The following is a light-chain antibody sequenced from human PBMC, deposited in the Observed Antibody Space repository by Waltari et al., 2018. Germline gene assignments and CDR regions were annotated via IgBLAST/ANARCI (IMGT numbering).Light chain of an antibody. J-gene: IGKJ2*01. CDR3: MQGSHWPRT. V-gene: IGKV2-30*02. CDR1: QSPVHSDGTTY. CDR2: KIS. Sequence: DVVLTPSPLFLPVTLGQQASMSCRSSQSPVHSDGTTYLNWFHQRPGRSPRRLIYKISRRESGVPDRFSGSGSGTDFTLKISRVEAEDVGVYYCMQGSHWPRTFGQGTKLEI.